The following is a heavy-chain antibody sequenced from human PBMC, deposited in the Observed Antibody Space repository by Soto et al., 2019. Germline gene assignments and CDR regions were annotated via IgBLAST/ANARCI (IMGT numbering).Heavy chain of an antibody. J-gene: IGHJ6*02. CDR2: IYPGDSDT. CDR1: GYSFTSYW. V-gene: IGHV5-51*01. Sequence: GSLKISCKGSGYSFTSYWIGWVRQMPGKGLEWMGIIYPGDSDTRYSPSFQGQVTISADKSISTAYLQWSSLKASDTAMYYCARQAVTIYYGMDVWGQGTTVTVSS. CDR3: ARQAVTIYYGMDV. D-gene: IGHD4-17*01.